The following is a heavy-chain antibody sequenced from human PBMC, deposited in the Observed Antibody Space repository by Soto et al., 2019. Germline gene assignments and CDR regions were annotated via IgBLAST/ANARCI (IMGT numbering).Heavy chain of an antibody. D-gene: IGHD2-15*01. V-gene: IGHV3-74*01. CDR2: INKDGSST. J-gene: IGHJ4*02. CDR1: GFPLSNNW. CDR3: ARGGGAWGYCSGNGCYPGN. Sequence: VGSLRLSCSASGFPLSNNWMHWVRQVPGKRLVWVSHINKDGSSTNYADSVKGRFIISRDNAKNTLYLQMNRLRVDDTAVYYWARGGGAWGYCSGNGCYPGNWGQGTQVTVSS.